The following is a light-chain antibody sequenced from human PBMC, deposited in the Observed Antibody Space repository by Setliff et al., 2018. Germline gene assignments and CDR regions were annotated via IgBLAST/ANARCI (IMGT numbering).Light chain of an antibody. Sequence: QSALTQPASVSGSPGQSITISCTGTSSDVGGYNYVSWYQQHPGKAPKLMIYDVSKRPSGVSNRFSGSKSGNTASLTISGLQAEDEADYYCQSYDNSLGAFHVLFGGGT. V-gene: IGLV2-14*01. CDR2: DVS. CDR1: SSDVGGYNY. J-gene: IGLJ2*01. CDR3: QSYDNSLGAFHVL.